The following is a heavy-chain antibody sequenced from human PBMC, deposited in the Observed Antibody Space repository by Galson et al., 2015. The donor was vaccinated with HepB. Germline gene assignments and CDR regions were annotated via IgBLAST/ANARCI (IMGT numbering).Heavy chain of an antibody. CDR3: ARDSAPGPGRYYDSSGYLLDY. D-gene: IGHD3-22*01. CDR2: INPSGGST. J-gene: IGHJ4*02. CDR1: GYTFTSYY. V-gene: IGHV1-46*01. Sequence: SVKVSCKASGYTFTSYYMHWVRQAPGQGLEWMGIINPSGGSTSYAQKFQGRVTMTRDTSTSTVYMELSSLRSEDTAVYYCARDSAPGPGRYYDSSGYLLDYWGQGTLVTVSS.